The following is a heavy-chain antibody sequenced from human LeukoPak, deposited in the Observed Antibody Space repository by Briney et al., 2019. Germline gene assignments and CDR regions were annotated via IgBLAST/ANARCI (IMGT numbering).Heavy chain of an antibody. J-gene: IGHJ6*02. V-gene: IGHV1-18*01. CDR2: ISAYNGNT. D-gene: IGHD6-13*01. CDR1: GYTFTSYG. CDR3: ARARIAAASYYYYGMDV. Sequence: GASVKVSCKASGYTFTSYGISWVRQAPVQGLEWMGWISAYNGNTNYAQKLQGRVTMTTDTSTSTAYMELRSLRSDDTAVYYCARARIAAASYYYYGMDVWGQGTTVTVSS.